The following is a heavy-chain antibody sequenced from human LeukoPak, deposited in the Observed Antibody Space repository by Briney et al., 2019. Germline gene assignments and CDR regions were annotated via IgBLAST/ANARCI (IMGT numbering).Heavy chain of an antibody. Sequence: PGRSLRLSCAASGFTFSSYAMSWVRQAPGKGLEWVSAISGSGGSTYYADSVKGRFTISRDNSKNTLFLQMHSLRAEDTAVYYCAKGGYCSSSSCYGVDAFDIWGQGTMVTVSS. CDR2: ISGSGGST. CDR3: AKGGYCSSSSCYGVDAFDI. J-gene: IGHJ3*02. V-gene: IGHV3-23*01. CDR1: GFTFSSYA. D-gene: IGHD2-2*01.